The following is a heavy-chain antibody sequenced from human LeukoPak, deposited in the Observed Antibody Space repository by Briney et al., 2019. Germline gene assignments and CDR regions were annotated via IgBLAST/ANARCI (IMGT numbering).Heavy chain of an antibody. J-gene: IGHJ6*03. CDR1: GYTFTGYY. V-gene: IGHV1-2*06. Sequence: GASVKVSCKASGYTFTGYYMHWVRQAPGQGLEWMGRINPNSGGTNYAQKFQGRVTMTRDTSISTAYMELSRLRSDDTAVYYCARGGSGSYYPPPYYYYYYMDVWGKGTTVTVSS. CDR2: INPNSGGT. CDR3: ARGGSGSYYPPPYYYYYYMDV. D-gene: IGHD3-10*01.